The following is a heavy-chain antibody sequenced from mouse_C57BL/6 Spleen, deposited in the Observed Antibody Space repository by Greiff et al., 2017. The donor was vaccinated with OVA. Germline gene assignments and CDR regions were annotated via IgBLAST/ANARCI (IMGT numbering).Heavy chain of an antibody. Sequence: EVQRVESGGGLVKPGGSLKLSCAASGFTFSDYGMHWVRQAPEKGLEWVAYISSGSSTIYYADTVKGRFTISRGNAKNTLFLQMTSLRSEDTAMYYCARLITTKALYYAMDYWGQGTSVTVSS. V-gene: IGHV5-17*01. CDR2: ISSGSSTI. J-gene: IGHJ4*01. D-gene: IGHD1-1*01. CDR3: ARLITTKALYYAMDY. CDR1: GFTFSDYG.